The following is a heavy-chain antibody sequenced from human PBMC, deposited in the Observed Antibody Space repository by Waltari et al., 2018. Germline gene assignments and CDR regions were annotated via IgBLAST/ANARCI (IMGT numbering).Heavy chain of an antibody. CDR1: GGSISSSSYY. CDR3: ARQQDTAKLDY. J-gene: IGHJ4*02. V-gene: IGHV4-39*01. D-gene: IGHD5-18*01. CDR2: IYYSGGT. Sequence: QLQLQESGPGLVKPSETLSLTCTVSGGSISSSSYYWGWIRQPPGKGLEWSGSIYYSGGTYYNPSLMSRVTISVDTSKNQFSLKLSSVTTADTAVYYCARQQDTAKLDYWGQGTLVTVSS.